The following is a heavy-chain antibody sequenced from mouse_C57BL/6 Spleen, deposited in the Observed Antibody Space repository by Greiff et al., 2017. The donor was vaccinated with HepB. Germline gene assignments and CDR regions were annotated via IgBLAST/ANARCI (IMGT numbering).Heavy chain of an antibody. Sequence: EVKLLESGGGLVKPGGSLKLSCAASGFTFSDYGMHWVRQAPEKGLEWVAYISSGSSTIYYADTVKGRFTISRDNAKNTLFLQMTSLRSEDTAMYYCARPHRYGSSYDAMDYWGQGTSVTVSS. D-gene: IGHD1-1*01. CDR1: GFTFSDYG. CDR3: ARPHRYGSSYDAMDY. V-gene: IGHV5-17*01. CDR2: ISSGSSTI. J-gene: IGHJ4*01.